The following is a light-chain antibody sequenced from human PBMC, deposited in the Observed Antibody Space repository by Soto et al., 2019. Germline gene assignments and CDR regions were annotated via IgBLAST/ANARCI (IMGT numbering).Light chain of an antibody. CDR2: GVS. V-gene: IGKV3-15*01. CDR1: QSVNLY. Sequence: EVVLTQSPATLSVSPGEGATLSCRASQSVNLYLAWYQQKPGQAPRVIIYGVSTRATGVPGRFSGSGSGTEFTLTISTLQSEDSAVYDCQQYNNWPITFGQGTRVEIK. CDR3: QQYNNWPIT. J-gene: IGKJ5*01.